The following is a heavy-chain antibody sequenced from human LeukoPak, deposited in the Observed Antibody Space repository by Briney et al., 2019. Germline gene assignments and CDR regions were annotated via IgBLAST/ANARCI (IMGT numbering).Heavy chain of an antibody. Sequence: ASVTVSCKSSGYTFPIYYMHWVRQAPGPGLEWMGWINPNSGDTNYAQKFQCRVTMTRDTSISTAYMELSRLRYDDTAVYHCAMAGDSSDYYHPQFDYCGQGTLVTVSS. J-gene: IGHJ4*02. CDR2: INPNSGDT. CDR1: GYTFPIYY. V-gene: IGHV1-2*02. CDR3: AMAGDSSDYYHPQFDY. D-gene: IGHD3-22*01.